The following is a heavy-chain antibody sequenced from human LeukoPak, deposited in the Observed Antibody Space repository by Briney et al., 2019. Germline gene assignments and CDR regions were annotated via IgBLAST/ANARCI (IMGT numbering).Heavy chain of an antibody. CDR2: INHSGST. V-gene: IGHV4-34*01. CDR3: ARGSIGFGRYYGMDV. D-gene: IGHD1-14*01. CDR1: GGSFSGYY. J-gene: IGHJ6*04. Sequence: LETLSLTCAVYGGSFSGYYWSWIRQPPGKGLEWIGEINHSGSTNYNPSLKSRVTISVDTSKNQFSLKLSSVTAADTAVYYCARGSIGFGRYYGMDVWGKGTTVTVSS.